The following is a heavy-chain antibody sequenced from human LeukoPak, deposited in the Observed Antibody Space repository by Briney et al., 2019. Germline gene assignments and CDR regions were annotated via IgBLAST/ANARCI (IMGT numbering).Heavy chain of an antibody. Sequence: GESLKISCKGSGYRFTSYWIGWVRQMPGKGLEWMGIIYPGDSDTRYSPSFQGQVTISADKSISTAYLQWSSLKASDTAMYYCARRVVVPAANYYYMDVWGKGTTVTVSS. V-gene: IGHV5-51*01. D-gene: IGHD2-2*01. CDR1: GYRFTSYW. CDR3: ARRVVVPAANYYYMDV. J-gene: IGHJ6*03. CDR2: IYPGDSDT.